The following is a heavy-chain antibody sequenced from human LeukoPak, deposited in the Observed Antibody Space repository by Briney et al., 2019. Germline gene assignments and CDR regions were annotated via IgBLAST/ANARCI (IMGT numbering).Heavy chain of an antibody. D-gene: IGHD6-13*01. CDR3: ARDFAAINDY. J-gene: IGHJ4*02. Sequence: PGGSLRLSCAAYGFTFRSYAMHWVRQAPGKGLEWVAVISYDGSNKYYADSVKGRFTISRDNSRNTLYLQMNSLRAEDTAVYYCARDFAAINDYWGQGTLVTVSS. CDR2: ISYDGSNK. V-gene: IGHV3-30-3*01. CDR1: GFTFRSYA.